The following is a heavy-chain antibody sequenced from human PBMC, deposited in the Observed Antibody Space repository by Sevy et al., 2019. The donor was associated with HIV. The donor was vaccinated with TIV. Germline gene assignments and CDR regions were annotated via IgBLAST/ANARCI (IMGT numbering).Heavy chain of an antibody. CDR3: ARGDFWRGYYYYAMDV. J-gene: IGHJ6*02. Sequence: SESLSLTCTVSGVSISTYYWSWIRQPAGKGLVWIGRIYTSGSTNYNPSLKSRVTMSVDTSKNQFSLKLSSVTAADTAVYYCARGDFWRGYYYYAMDVWGQGTTVTVSS. CDR2: IYTSGST. V-gene: IGHV4-4*07. CDR1: GVSISTYY. D-gene: IGHD3-3*01.